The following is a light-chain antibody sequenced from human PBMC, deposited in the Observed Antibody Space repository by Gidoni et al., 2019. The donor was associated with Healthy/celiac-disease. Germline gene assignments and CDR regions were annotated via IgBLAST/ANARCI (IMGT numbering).Light chain of an antibody. CDR1: QSISSY. J-gene: IGKJ4*01. Sequence: DIPMTQSPSSLSASVGDRVTITCRASQSISSYLNWYQQKPGKATKLLIYAASSLQSGVPSRFSGSGSGTDFTLTISSLQPEDFATYYCQQSYSTLWLTFGGGTKVEIK. V-gene: IGKV1-39*01. CDR3: QQSYSTLWLT. CDR2: AAS.